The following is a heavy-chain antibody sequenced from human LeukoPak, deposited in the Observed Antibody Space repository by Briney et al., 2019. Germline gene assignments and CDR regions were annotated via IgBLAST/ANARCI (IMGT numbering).Heavy chain of an antibody. V-gene: IGHV4-39*07. CDR2: IYYSGST. CDR1: GGSISSSSYY. J-gene: IGHJ4*02. Sequence: SETLSLTCTVSGGSISSSSYYWGWIRQPPGKGLEWIGSIYYSGSTYYNPSLKSRVTISVDTSKNQFSLKLSSVTAADTAVYYCARVGSSSWKFDYWGQGTLVTVSS. CDR3: ARVGSSSWKFDY. D-gene: IGHD6-13*01.